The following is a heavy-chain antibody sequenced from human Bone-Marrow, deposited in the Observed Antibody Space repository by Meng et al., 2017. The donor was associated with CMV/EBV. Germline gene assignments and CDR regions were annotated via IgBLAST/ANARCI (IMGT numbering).Heavy chain of an antibody. D-gene: IGHD6-13*01. CDR3: ARTQIAVEAGGTKTKYYYYGLDV. CDR2: MNANSGNT. Sequence: IICVRLASGKGLEWMGWMNANSGNTGYAQKFRGRVSMTRDTSTSTAYMELSSLRSEDTAVYYCARTQIAVEAGGTKTKYYYYGLDVWGQGTTVTVSS. J-gene: IGHJ6*02. V-gene: IGHV1-8*01.